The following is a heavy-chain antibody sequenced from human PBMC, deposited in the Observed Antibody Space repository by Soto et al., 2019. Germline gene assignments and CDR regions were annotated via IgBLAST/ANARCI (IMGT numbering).Heavy chain of an antibody. CDR1: GFTFSSYS. CDR2: ISSSSSYI. V-gene: IGHV3-21*01. CDR3: ARATNRADIVVVPAAENDY. J-gene: IGHJ4*02. Sequence: PGGSLRLSCAASGFTFSSYSMNWVRQAPGKGLEWVSSISSSSSYIYYADSVKGRFTISRDNAKNSLYLQMNSLRAEDTAVYYCARATNRADIVVVPAAENDYWGQGTLVTVSS. D-gene: IGHD2-2*01.